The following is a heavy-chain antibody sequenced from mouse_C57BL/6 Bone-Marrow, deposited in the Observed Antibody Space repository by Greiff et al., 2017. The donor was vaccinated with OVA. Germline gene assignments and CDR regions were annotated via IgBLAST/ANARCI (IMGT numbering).Heavy chain of an antibody. CDR1: GIDFSRYW. J-gene: IGHJ1*03. V-gene: IGHV4-1*01. CDR3: ARNYYGSSSYWYFDV. D-gene: IGHD1-1*01. Sequence: EVKLMESGGGLVQPGGSLKLSCAASGIDFSRYWMSWVRRAPGKGLEWIGEINPDSSTINYAPSLKDKFIISRDNAKNTLYLQMSKVRSEDTALYDCARNYYGSSSYWYFDVWGTGTTVTVSS. CDR2: INPDSSTI.